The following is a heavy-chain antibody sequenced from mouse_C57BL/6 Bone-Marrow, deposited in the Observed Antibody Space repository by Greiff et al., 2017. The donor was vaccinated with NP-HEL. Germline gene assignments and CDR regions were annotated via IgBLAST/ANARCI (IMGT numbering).Heavy chain of an antibody. CDR1: GFNITDDY. D-gene: IGHD2-5*01. V-gene: IGHV14-4*01. J-gene: IGHJ3*01. CDR2: IDPENGDT. CDR3: TTSDYYSNYAWFAY. Sequence: EVQLQQSGAELVRPGASVKLSCTASGFNITDDYMHWVKQRPEQGLEWIGWIDPENGDTEYDSKFQGKATITADTSSNTAYLQLSSLTSEDTAVYYCTTSDYYSNYAWFAYWGQGTLVTVSA.